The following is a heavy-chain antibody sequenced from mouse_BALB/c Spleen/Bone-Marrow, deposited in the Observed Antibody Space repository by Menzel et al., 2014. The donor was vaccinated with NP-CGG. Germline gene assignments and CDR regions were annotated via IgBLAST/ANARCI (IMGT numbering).Heavy chain of an antibody. CDR2: INPGSGGT. V-gene: IGHV1-54*01. D-gene: IGHD2-10*02. CDR3: ARPGYGNYFYARDY. CDR1: GYAFTNYL. Sequence: VMLVESGAELVRPGTSVKVSCKASGYAFTNYLMGWVKQRPGQGLEWMGVINPGSGGTNYNEKFKGKAKLTADKSSSTACMQLSSLTSDDSAVYFCARPGYGNYFYARDYRGQGTSVTVSS. J-gene: IGHJ4*01.